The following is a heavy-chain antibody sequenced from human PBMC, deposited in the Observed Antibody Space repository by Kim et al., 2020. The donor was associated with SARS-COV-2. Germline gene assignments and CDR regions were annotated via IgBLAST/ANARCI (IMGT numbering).Heavy chain of an antibody. J-gene: IGHJ4*02. Sequence: NKYYADSVKGRFTISRDNSKNTLYLQMNSLRAEDTAVYYCAKGSPYYFDYWGQGTLVTVSS. V-gene: IGHV3-33*06. CDR3: AKGSPYYFDY. D-gene: IGHD3-10*01. CDR2: NK.